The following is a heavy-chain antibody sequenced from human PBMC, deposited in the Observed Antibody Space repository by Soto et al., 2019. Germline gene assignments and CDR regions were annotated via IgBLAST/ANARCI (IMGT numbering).Heavy chain of an antibody. CDR3: ARRRSLRWYFDY. J-gene: IGHJ4*02. CDR2: INHSGST. Sequence: SETLSLTCAVYGGSFSDYYWSWIRQPPGKGLEWIGEINHSGSTNYNPSLKSRVTISVDTSKNQLSLKLSSVTAADTAVYYCARRRSLRWYFDYWGQGTLVTVSS. CDR1: GGSFSDYY. V-gene: IGHV4-34*01.